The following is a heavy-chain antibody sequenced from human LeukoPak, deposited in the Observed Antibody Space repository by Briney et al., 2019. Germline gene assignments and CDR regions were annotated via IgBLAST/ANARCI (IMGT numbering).Heavy chain of an antibody. CDR1: GFTFDDYA. D-gene: IGHD3-3*01. J-gene: IGHJ3*02. CDR3: ATGRFLNAFDI. CDR2: ISWSSGSI. Sequence: GGSLRLSCAASGFTFDDYAMHWVRHAPGKGLEWVSGISWSSGSIGYADSVKGRFTISRDNAKNSLYLQMNSLRAEDTALYYCATGRFLNAFDIWGQGTMVTVSS. V-gene: IGHV3-9*01.